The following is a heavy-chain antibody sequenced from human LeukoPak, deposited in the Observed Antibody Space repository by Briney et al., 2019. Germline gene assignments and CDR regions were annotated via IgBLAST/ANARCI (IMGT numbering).Heavy chain of an antibody. CDR3: ARGLHYYYYGMDV. CDR2: ISYDGSNK. V-gene: IGHV3-30-3*01. Sequence: QPGGSLRLSCAASGFTFSSYTMHWVRQAPGKGLEWVAVISYDGSNKYYADSVKGRFTISRDNSKNTLYLQMNSLRAEDTAVYYCARGLHYYYYGMDVWGQGTTVTVSS. CDR1: GFTFSSYT. D-gene: IGHD3-10*01. J-gene: IGHJ6*02.